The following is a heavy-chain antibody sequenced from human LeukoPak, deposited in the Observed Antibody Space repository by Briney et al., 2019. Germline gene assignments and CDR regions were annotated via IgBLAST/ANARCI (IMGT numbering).Heavy chain of an antibody. CDR3: ARVLQEYYYYGMDV. CDR1: GDSISSYY. Sequence: SETLSLTCTVSGDSISSYYWSWIRQPPGKGLECIGYIYYSGTINYNPSLKSRVTISVDTSKNQFSLNLSSVTAADTALYYCARVLQEYYYYGMDVWGQGNTVTVSS. J-gene: IGHJ6*01. CDR2: IYYSGTI. V-gene: IGHV4-59*01. D-gene: IGHD4-11*01.